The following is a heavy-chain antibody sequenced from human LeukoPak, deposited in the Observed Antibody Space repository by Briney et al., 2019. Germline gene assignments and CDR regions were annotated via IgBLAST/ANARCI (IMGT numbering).Heavy chain of an antibody. CDR3: VRWGRGKGEAFDI. J-gene: IGHJ3*02. CDR1: GFSFSSYW. CDR2: INSDGSNT. V-gene: IGHV3-74*01. Sequence: GGSLRLSCAASGFSFSSYWMYWVRQVPGKGLGLVSRINSDGSNTNYADSVRGRFTISRDNATNKQYLQTNSLRAEDTAVYYCVRWGRGKGEAFDIWGQGTMVTVSS. D-gene: IGHD3-16*01.